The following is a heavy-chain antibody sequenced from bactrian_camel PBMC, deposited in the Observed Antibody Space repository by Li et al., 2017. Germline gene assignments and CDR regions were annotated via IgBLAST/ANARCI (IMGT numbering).Heavy chain of an antibody. CDR1: SRPY. Sequence: QVQLVESGGGSVQAGWSLRLSCEGSSRPYMGWFRQAPGKEREGVASITTNSGSTIYADSVKGRFAISRDTAKKTVHLQMNNLVPEDTAVYYCVAHFLCRGGYCCPVEYKNWSQGTQVTVS. V-gene: IGHV3S68*01. CDR3: VAHFLCRGGYCCPVEYKN. J-gene: IGHJ4*01. CDR2: ITTNSGST. D-gene: IGHD3*01.